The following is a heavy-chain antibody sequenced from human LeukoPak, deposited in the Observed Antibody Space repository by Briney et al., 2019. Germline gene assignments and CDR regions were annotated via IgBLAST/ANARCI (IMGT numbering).Heavy chain of an antibody. J-gene: IGHJ4*02. V-gene: IGHV4-34*01. CDR3: ARVRRTFRYYYDSSGSFYFDY. CDR1: GGSFSGYY. D-gene: IGHD3-22*01. CDR2: INHSGST. Sequence: SETLSLTCAVYGGSFSGYYWSWIRQPPGKGLEWIGEINHSGSTNYNPSLKSRVTISVDTSKNQFSLKLSSVTAADTAVYYCARVRRTFRYYYDSSGSFYFDYWGQGTLATVSS.